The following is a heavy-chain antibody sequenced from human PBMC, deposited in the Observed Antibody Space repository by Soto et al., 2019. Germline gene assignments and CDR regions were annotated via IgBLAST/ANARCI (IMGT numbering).Heavy chain of an antibody. CDR2: IYYSGGT. CDR3: ARSYGSGSYYNYNWFDP. V-gene: IGHV4-39*01. Sequence: SETLSLTCTVSGGSISSSSYYWGWIRQPPGKGLEWIGSIYYSGGTYYNPSLKSRVTISVDTSKNQFSLKLSSVTAADTAVYYCARSYGSGSYYNYNWFDPWGQGTLVTVSS. J-gene: IGHJ5*02. D-gene: IGHD3-10*01. CDR1: GGSISSSSYY.